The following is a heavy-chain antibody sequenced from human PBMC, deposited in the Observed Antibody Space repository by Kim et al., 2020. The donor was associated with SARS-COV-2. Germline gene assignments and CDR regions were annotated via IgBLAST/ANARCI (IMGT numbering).Heavy chain of an antibody. D-gene: IGHD2-21*02. CDR2: ISYDGSNK. J-gene: IGHJ3*02. CDR3: ARDRAVVTAIIGAFDI. V-gene: IGHV3-33*05. Sequence: GGSLRLSGAASGFTFSSYGMHWVRQAPGKGLEWVAVISYDGSNKYYADSVKGRFTISRDNSKNTLYLQMNSLRAEDTAVYYCARDRAVVTAIIGAFDIWGQGTMVTVSS. CDR1: GFTFSSYG.